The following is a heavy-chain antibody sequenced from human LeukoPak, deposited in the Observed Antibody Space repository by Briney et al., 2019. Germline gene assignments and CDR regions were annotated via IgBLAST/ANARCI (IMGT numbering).Heavy chain of an antibody. V-gene: IGHV3-21*01. Sequence: GGSLRLSCAASGFTFSSYSMNWVRQAPGKGLEWVSSISSSSSYICYADSVKGRFTISRDNAKNSLYLQMNSLRAEDTAVYYCARVWDYYGMDVWGQGTTVTVSS. J-gene: IGHJ6*02. CDR3: ARVWDYYGMDV. D-gene: IGHD3-16*01. CDR1: GFTFSSYS. CDR2: ISSSSSYI.